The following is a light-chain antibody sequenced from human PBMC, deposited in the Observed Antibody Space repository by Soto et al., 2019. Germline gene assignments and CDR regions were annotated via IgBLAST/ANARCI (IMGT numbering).Light chain of an antibody. V-gene: IGKV3-20*01. J-gene: IGKJ1*01. CDR3: QQYVTSSWT. CDR1: QSISSSF. Sequence: EIVLTQSPGTLSLSPGERATLSCRASQSISSSFLAWYRQRPGQSPRLIIYGASSRATGIPDRFSGSGSGTDFTLTISRLDLEDSAFYYCQQYVTSSWTFGQGTKVDI. CDR2: GAS.